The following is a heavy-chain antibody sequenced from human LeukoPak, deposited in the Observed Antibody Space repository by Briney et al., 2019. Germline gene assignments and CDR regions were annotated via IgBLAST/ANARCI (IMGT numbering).Heavy chain of an antibody. Sequence: PSETLSLTCTLSGGSINNYYWSWIREPPGKGLEWLGYIYSNGVTNYNPSLKSRVTMSLDASKNQFSLKLSSVTAADTAVYYCARNSGDYWGQGTLVTVSS. D-gene: IGHD4-23*01. CDR3: ARNSGDY. J-gene: IGHJ4*02. V-gene: IGHV4-59*12. CDR2: IYSNGVT. CDR1: GGSINNYY.